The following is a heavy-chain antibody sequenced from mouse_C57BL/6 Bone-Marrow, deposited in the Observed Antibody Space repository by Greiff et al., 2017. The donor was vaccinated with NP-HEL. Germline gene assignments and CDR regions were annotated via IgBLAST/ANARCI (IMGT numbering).Heavy chain of an antibody. J-gene: IGHJ3*01. Sequence: QVQLQQPGAELVRPGSSVKLSCKASGYTFTSYWMHWVKQRPIQGLEWIGNIDPSDSETHYNQKFKDKATLTVDKSSSTAYMQLSSLTSEDSAVYYCARSGYYYGSPLAYWGQGTLVTVSA. V-gene: IGHV1-52*01. D-gene: IGHD1-1*01. CDR3: ARSGYYYGSPLAY. CDR2: IDPSDSET. CDR1: GYTFTSYW.